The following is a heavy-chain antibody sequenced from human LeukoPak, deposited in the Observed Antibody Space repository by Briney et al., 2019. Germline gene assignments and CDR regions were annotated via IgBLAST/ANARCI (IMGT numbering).Heavy chain of an antibody. D-gene: IGHD5-24*01. V-gene: IGHV3-23*01. CDR1: GFTFSSYA. Sequence: GGSLRLSCAASGFTFSSYAMSWVRQAPGKGLEWVSAISGSGGSTYYADSVKGRFIISRDNSKNTLYLQMSGLRADDTAVYYCAKSGRSDGWQYCDFGGQGTLVTVSS. J-gene: IGHJ4*02. CDR2: ISGSGGST. CDR3: AKSGRSDGWQYCDF.